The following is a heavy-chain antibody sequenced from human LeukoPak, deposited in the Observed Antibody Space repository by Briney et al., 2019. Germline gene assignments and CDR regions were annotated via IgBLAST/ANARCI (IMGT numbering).Heavy chain of an antibody. D-gene: IGHD6-13*01. V-gene: IGHV4-30-4*08. Sequence: SETLSLTCTVSGGSISSGDFYWSWVRQPPGKGLEWIAYIYNSGNTYYNPSLKSRVTISVDTSKNQFSLKLSSVTAADTAVYYCARSIGQQLVRGYFDYWGQGTLVTVSS. CDR3: ARSIGQQLVRGYFDY. CDR1: GGSISSGDFY. CDR2: IYNSGNT. J-gene: IGHJ4*02.